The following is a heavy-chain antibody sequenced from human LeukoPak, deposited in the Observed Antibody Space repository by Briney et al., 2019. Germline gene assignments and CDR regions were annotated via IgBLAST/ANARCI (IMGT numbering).Heavy chain of an antibody. CDR3: ARTYGSGSLDY. CDR1: GFTFNNHN. V-gene: IGHV3-48*01. D-gene: IGHD2-15*01. Sequence: GGSLRLSCVASGFTFNNHNMDWVRQAPGKGLEWISYISGSGDAIFYADSVQGRFTISRDNAKNSVYLQMNSLRAEDTAVYYCARTYGSGSLDYGGQGTPVTVSS. CDR2: ISGSGDAI. J-gene: IGHJ4*02.